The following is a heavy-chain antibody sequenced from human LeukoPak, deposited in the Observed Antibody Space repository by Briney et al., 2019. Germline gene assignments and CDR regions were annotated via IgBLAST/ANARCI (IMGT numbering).Heavy chain of an antibody. CDR3: AKDITYYYGSGSPSGAFDI. J-gene: IGHJ3*02. V-gene: IGHV3-48*01. Sequence: GGSLRLSCAASGFTFSSYSMNWVRQAPGKGLEWVSYISSSSSTIYYADSVKGRFTISRDNAKNSLYLQMNSLRAEDTALYYCAKDITYYYGSGSPSGAFDIWGQGTMVTVSS. D-gene: IGHD3-10*01. CDR2: ISSSSSTI. CDR1: GFTFSSYS.